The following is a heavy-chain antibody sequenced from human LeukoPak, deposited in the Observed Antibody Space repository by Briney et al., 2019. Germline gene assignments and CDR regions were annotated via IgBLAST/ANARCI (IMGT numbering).Heavy chain of an antibody. J-gene: IGHJ4*02. CDR2: ISAYNGNT. D-gene: IGHD1-7*01. V-gene: IGHV1-18*01. CDR1: GYTFTSYG. CDR3: ARVDWNYDKGPHKFDY. Sequence: ASVKASCKASGYTFTSYGISWVRQAPGQGLEWMGWISAYNGNTNYAQKLQGRVTMTTDTSTSTAYMELRSLRSDDTAVYYCARVDWNYDKGPHKFDYWGQGTLVTVSS.